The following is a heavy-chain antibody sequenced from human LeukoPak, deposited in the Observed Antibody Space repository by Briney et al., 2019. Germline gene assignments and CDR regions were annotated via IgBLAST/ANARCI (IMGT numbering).Heavy chain of an antibody. Sequence: GGSLRLSYAASGFSFSSYNMNWVRQTPGQGLEWVSSITSGSSDIYYADSVKGRFTISRDNAKSSLYLQMNSLRAEDTAVYYCARDPYSGSYGADYYYYMDVWGKGTTVTISS. CDR1: GFSFSSYN. CDR2: ITSGSSDI. J-gene: IGHJ6*03. CDR3: ARDPYSGSYGADYYYYMDV. D-gene: IGHD1-26*01. V-gene: IGHV3-21*01.